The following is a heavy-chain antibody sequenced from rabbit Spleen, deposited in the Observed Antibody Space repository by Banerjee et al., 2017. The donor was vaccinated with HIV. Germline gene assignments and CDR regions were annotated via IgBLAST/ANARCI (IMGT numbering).Heavy chain of an antibody. Sequence: QSVEESAGGLVQPGGSLKLSCKASGFTLSSYYMNWVRQAPGKGLEWIGYIDPVFGITYYANWVNGRFSISRENAQNTVFLQMTSLTAADTATYFCARDSGTSFSTYGMDLWGPGTLVTVS. CDR2: IDPVFGIT. J-gene: IGHJ6*01. D-gene: IGHD8-1*01. V-gene: IGHV1S7*01. CDR3: ARDSGTSFSTYGMDL. CDR1: GFTLSSYY.